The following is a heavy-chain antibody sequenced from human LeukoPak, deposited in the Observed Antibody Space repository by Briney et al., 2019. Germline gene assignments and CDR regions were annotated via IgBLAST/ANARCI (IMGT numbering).Heavy chain of an antibody. CDR1: GFTFSSRE. J-gene: IGHJ3*02. Sequence: PGGSLRLSCAVSGFTFSSREMNWVRQAPGKGLEWVSYISSSGNTIYYADSVKGRFTISRDNTKNSLYLQMNSLRVEDTAVYYCVRRGVRGVTDAFDIWGQGTMVTVSS. V-gene: IGHV3-48*03. CDR3: VRRGVRGVTDAFDI. CDR2: ISSSGNTI. D-gene: IGHD3-10*01.